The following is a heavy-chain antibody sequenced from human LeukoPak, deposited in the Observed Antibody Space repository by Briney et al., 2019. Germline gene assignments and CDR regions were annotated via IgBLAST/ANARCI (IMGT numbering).Heavy chain of an antibody. CDR3: AKGATDSSYSPMAV. V-gene: IGHV3-23*01. D-gene: IGHD2-15*01. CDR2: IRDSGAET. J-gene: IGHJ6*02. CDR1: GFTFSSYA. Sequence: PGGSLRLSCAASGFTFSSYAMSWVRQAPGKGLEGVSVIRDSGAETYYADSVKGRFTISRDNSRDTLFLQMNSLRVGDTAVYYCAKGATDSSYSPMAVWGQGTTVTVSS.